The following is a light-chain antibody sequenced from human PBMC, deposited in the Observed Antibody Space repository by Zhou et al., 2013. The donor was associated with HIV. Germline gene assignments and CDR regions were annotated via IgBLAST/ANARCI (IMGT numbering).Light chain of an antibody. V-gene: IGKV3-20*01. CDR2: AAS. CDR3: QQYGSSQLT. Sequence: EIVLTQSPGTLSLSPGERATLSCRASQSISNYLAWYQQKSGQAPRLLIYAASSRATGIPDRFSGSGSGTDFTLTISRLEPEDFGLYYCQQYGSSQLTFGGGTKVEIK. CDR1: QSISNY. J-gene: IGKJ4*01.